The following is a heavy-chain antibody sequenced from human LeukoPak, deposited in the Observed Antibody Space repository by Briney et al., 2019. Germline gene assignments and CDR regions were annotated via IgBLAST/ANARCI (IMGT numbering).Heavy chain of an antibody. D-gene: IGHD3-22*01. CDR3: ARDSPYYDSSVYQGSFDI. V-gene: IGHV4-59*01. J-gene: IGHJ3*02. Sequence: SSETLSLTCTVSGGSISSYYWSWIRQPPGKGLEWIGYIYYSGSTNYNPSLKSRVTISVDTSKNQFSLKLSSVTAADTAVYYCARDSPYYDSSVYQGSFDIWGQGTMVTVSS. CDR2: IYYSGST. CDR1: GGSISSYY.